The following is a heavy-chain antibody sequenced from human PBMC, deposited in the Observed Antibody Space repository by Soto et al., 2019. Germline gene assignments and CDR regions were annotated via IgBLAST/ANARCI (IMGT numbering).Heavy chain of an antibody. J-gene: IGHJ6*04. CDR1: GFSLSTSGVG. CDR3: VHHGYYSSGLDV. V-gene: IGHV2-5*02. Sequence: QITLKESGPTLVKPTQTLTLTCTFSGFSLSTSGVGVGWIRQPPGKALEWLALIYLDDDKRYSPSLKSRLTISKDTTKNQVVLTTTNIEPVDTDIYDCVHHGYYSSGLDVWGKGPTVTVSS. CDR2: IYLDDDK.